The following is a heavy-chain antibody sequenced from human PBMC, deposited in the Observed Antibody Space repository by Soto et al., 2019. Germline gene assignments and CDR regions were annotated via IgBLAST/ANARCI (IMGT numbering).Heavy chain of an antibody. Sequence: QVQLVQSGAEVTKPGSSVKVSCKASGGTFSSYAISWVRQSPGQGLEWMGWIIPIFGTANYAQKFQGRVPITADESTRAAYMELSSLRSEDTAVYYCATMRGWYFDLWGRGTLVTVSS. D-gene: IGHD2-2*01. CDR3: ATMRGWYFDL. V-gene: IGHV1-69*01. CDR1: GGTFSSYA. J-gene: IGHJ2*01. CDR2: IIPIFGTA.